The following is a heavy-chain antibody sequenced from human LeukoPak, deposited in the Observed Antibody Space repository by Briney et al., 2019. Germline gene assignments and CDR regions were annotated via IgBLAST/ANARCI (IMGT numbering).Heavy chain of an antibody. D-gene: IGHD1-14*01. V-gene: IGHV3-21*01. J-gene: IGHJ3*02. CDR1: GFTFSSYS. CDR3: AIDRTGWVAQGAFDI. CDR2: ISSSSSYI. Sequence: PGGSLRLSCAASGFTFSSYSMNWVRQAPGKGLEWVSSISSSSSYIYYADSVKGRFTISRDNAKNSLYLQMNSLRAEDTAVYYCAIDRTGWVAQGAFDIWGQGTMVTVSS.